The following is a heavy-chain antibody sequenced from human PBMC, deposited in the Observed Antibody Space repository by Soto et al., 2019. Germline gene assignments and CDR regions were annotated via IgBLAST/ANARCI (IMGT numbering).Heavy chain of an antibody. V-gene: IGHV3-30-3*01. CDR3: ARVGDGYNWNYYYYYGMDV. Sequence: GGSLRLSCAASGFTFSSYAMHWVRQAPGRGLEWVAVISYDGSNKYYADSVKGRFTISRDNSKNTLYLQMNSLRAEDTAVYYCARVGDGYNWNYYYYYGMDVWGQGTTVTVSS. CDR2: ISYDGSNK. J-gene: IGHJ6*02. CDR1: GFTFSSYA. D-gene: IGHD5-12*01.